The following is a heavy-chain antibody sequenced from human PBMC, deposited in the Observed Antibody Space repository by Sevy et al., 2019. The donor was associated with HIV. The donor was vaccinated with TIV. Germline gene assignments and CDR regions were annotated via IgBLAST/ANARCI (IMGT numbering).Heavy chain of an antibody. J-gene: IGHJ1*01. CDR1: GGSISGYY. CDR3: AIDPGARYCSNTNCYVYFQH. Sequence: SETLSLTCSVSGGSISGYYWTWIRQPPGKGLEWIGYIFNGGNNKYNPSLRSRVTFSIEMSKNQFSLKLGSVTAADTAVYYCAIDPGARYCSNTNCYVYFQHWGQGTLVTVSS. V-gene: IGHV4-59*12. D-gene: IGHD2-2*01. CDR2: IFNGGNN.